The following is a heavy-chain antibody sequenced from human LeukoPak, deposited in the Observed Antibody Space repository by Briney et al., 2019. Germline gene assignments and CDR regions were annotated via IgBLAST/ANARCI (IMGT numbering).Heavy chain of an antibody. CDR3: ARGELTGWYFDL. V-gene: IGHV4-30-2*01. CDR2: IYHSGST. J-gene: IGHJ2*01. Sequence: PSQTLSLTCAVSGGSISSGGYSWSWIRQPPGKGLEWIGYIYHSGSTYYNPSLKSRVTISVDRSKNQFSLKLSSVTAADTAVYYCARGELTGWYFDLWGRGTLVTVSS. CDR1: GGSISSGGYS. D-gene: IGHD3-10*01.